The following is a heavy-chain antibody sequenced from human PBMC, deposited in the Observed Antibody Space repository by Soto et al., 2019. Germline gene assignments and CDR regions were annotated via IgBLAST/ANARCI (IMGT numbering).Heavy chain of an antibody. CDR2: IDSGGST. CDR3: ARAPAPWVFDY. J-gene: IGHJ4*02. D-gene: IGHD7-27*01. V-gene: IGHV3-53*01. Sequence: EVQLVESGGGLIQPGGSLRLSCAASGFTVSSNYMSWVRQAPGKGLEWVSLIDSGGSTFYAGSVKGRFTISRDNSRNTLSLQMNRLTADATALYFFARAPAPWVFDYWGQGTLVTVSS. CDR1: GFTVSSNY.